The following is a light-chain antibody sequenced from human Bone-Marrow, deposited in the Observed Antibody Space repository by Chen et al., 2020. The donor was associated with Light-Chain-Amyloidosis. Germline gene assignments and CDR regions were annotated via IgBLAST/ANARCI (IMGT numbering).Light chain of an antibody. J-gene: IGLJ1*01. V-gene: IGLV1-47*01. CDR3: AAWXGSLSGYV. Sequence: LTQPPSAXGTPXXXVTXXXSGANPNXXNNYLSWYQHXPGAXPNLLLHRXNQRPSGVPDRFSASNSGTSAXXXISXXRSXXEADYXXAAWXGSLSGYVFGTGTKVIVL. CDR1: NPNXXNNY. CDR2: RXN.